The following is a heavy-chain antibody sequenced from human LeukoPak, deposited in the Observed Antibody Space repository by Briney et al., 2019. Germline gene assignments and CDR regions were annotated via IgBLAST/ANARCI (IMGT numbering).Heavy chain of an antibody. J-gene: IGHJ5*02. V-gene: IGHV1-2*02. CDR1: GYTFTGHY. CDR3: ARDNSVGDTAWWFDP. CDR2: INPKNAGT. Sequence: ASVKVSCKASGYTFTGHYMHWVRQAPGQGLEWMGWINPKNAGTNFAQRFQGRVTMTRDTSISTVYMELSRLRSEDTAVYYCARDNSVGDTAWWFDPWGQGTLVTVSS. D-gene: IGHD1-26*01.